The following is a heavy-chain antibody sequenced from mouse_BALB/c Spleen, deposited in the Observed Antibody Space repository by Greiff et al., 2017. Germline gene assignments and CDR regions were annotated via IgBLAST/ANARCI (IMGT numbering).Heavy chain of an antibody. D-gene: IGHD1-1*01. CDR1: GFTFSSFG. J-gene: IGHJ3*01. Sequence: DVMLVESGGGLVQPGGSRKLSCAASGFTFSSFGMHWVRQAPEKGLEWVAYISSGSSTIYYADTVKGRFTISRDNPKNTLFLQMTSLRSEDTAMYYCARWNTVPFAYWGQGTLVTVSA. V-gene: IGHV5-17*02. CDR3: ARWNTVPFAY. CDR2: ISSGSSTI.